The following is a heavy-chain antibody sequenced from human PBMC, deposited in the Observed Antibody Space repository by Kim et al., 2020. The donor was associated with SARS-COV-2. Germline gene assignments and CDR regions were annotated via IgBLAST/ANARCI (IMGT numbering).Heavy chain of an antibody. V-gene: IGHV3-74*01. Sequence: SYADYVKGRFTISRDNAKNSLYLQMNSLKAEDTAVYYCARDPGKPQAFDIWGQGTMVTVSS. CDR3: ARDPGKPQAFDI. J-gene: IGHJ3*02.